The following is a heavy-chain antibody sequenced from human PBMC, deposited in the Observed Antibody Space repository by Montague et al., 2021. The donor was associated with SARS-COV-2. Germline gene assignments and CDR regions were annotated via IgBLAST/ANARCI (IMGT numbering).Heavy chain of an antibody. CDR1: GYSISSGYY. CDR2: VHHSEGT. Sequence: SETLSLTCSVTGYSISSGYYWGWIRQSPGRGLEWIGTVHHSEGTYYNPSLQSRVTIAVDPSKNQFPLKLSSVTAADTAVYYCARKASRGITIFGVVTASYYFDYWGQGTLVTVSS. J-gene: IGHJ4*02. V-gene: IGHV4-38-2*02. CDR3: ARKASRGITIFGVVTASYYFDY. D-gene: IGHD3-3*01.